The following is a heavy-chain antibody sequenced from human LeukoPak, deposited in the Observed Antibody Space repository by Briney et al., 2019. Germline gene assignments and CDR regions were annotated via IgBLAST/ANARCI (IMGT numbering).Heavy chain of an antibody. D-gene: IGHD6-19*01. CDR2: IYYSGST. CDR1: GGSISSYY. J-gene: IGHJ4*02. V-gene: IGHV4-59*01. Sequence: PSETLSLTCTVSGGSISSYYWSWIRQPPGKGLEWIGYIYYSGSTNNNPSLKSRVTISVDTSKNQFSLKLSSVTAADTAVYYCARVPGYSSGWYPVDWGQGTLVTVSS. CDR3: ARVPGYSSGWYPVD.